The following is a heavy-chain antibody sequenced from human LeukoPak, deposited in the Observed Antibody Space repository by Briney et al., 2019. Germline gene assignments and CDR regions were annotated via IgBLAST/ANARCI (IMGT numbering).Heavy chain of an antibody. CDR1: GGSISSHY. CDR3: ARVGGSYEIRRFDP. D-gene: IGHD1-26*01. V-gene: IGHV4-59*11. CDR2: IYYSGST. Sequence: NPSETLSLTCTVSGGSISSHYWSWIRQPPGKGLEWIGYIYYSGSTNYNPSLKSRVTISVDTSKNQFSLKLSSVTAADTAVYYCARVGGSYEIRRFDPWGQGTLVTVSS. J-gene: IGHJ5*02.